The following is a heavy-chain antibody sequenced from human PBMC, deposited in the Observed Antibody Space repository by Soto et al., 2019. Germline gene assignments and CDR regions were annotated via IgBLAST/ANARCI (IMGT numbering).Heavy chain of an antibody. J-gene: IGHJ6*02. D-gene: IGHD5-12*01. CDR1: GGTFSSYA. V-gene: IGHV1-69*01. CDR3: ARGATGYDNYYYYYGMDV. CDR2: IIPIFGTA. Sequence: QVQLVQSGAEVKKPGSSVKVSCKASGGTFSSYAISWVRQAPGQGLEWMGGIIPIFGTANYAQKFQGRVTITADESTSTAYMELSSLRSEDTAVYYCARGATGYDNYYYYYGMDVWGQGTTGTVSS.